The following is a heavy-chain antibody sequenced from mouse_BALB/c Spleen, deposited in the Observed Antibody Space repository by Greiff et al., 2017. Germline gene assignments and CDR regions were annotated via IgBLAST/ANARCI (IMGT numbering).Heavy chain of an antibody. J-gene: IGHJ2*01. V-gene: IGHV5-6-3*01. D-gene: IGHD2-14*01. Sequence: DVKLVESGGGLVQPGGSLKLSCAASGFTFSSYGMSWVRQTPDKRLELVATINSNGGSTYYPDSVKGRFTISRDNAKNTLYLQMSSLKSEDTAMYYCARDRYALDYWGQGTTLTVSS. CDR3: ARDRYALDY. CDR1: GFTFSSYG. CDR2: INSNGGST.